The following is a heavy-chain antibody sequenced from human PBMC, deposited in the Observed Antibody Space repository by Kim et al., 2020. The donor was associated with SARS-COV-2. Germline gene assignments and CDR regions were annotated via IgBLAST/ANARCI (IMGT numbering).Heavy chain of an antibody. J-gene: IGHJ6*02. Sequence: GGSLRLSCAASGFTFSSYEMNWVRQAPGKGLEWVSYISSSGSTIYYADSVKGRFTISRDNAKNSLYLQMNSLRAEDTAVYYCARDPYSSSYNYYGMDVWGQGRTVTVSS. D-gene: IGHD6-13*01. CDR1: GFTFSSYE. V-gene: IGHV3-48*03. CDR2: ISSSGSTI. CDR3: ARDPYSSSYNYYGMDV.